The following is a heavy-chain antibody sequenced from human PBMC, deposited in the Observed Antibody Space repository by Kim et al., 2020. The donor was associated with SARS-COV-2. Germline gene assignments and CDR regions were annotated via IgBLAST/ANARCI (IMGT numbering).Heavy chain of an antibody. CDR2: IWYDGSNK. CDR1: GFTFSSYG. D-gene: IGHD3-10*01. Sequence: GGSLRLSCAASGFTFSSYGMHWVRQAPGKGLEWVAVIWYDGSNKYYADSVKGRYTISRDNSKNTLYLQMNSLRAEDTAVYYCARGGITMVRGVMIDYWGQGTLVTVSS. J-gene: IGHJ4*02. V-gene: IGHV3-33*01. CDR3: ARGGITMVRGVMIDY.